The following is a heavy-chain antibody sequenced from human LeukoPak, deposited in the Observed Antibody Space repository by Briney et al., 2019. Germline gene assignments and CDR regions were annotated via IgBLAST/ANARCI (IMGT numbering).Heavy chain of an antibody. V-gene: IGHV4-59*08. D-gene: IGHD3-9*01. CDR2: IYYSGST. CDR1: GGSLSSYY. CDR3: ARLGSPSGYYDILTGYFRFDP. Sequence: SETLSLTCTVSGGSLSSYYWSWIRQPPGKGLEWIGYIYYSGSTNYNPSLKSRVTISVDTPKNQFSLKLSSVTAADTAVYYCARLGSPSGYYDILTGYFRFDPWGQGTLVTVSS. J-gene: IGHJ5*02.